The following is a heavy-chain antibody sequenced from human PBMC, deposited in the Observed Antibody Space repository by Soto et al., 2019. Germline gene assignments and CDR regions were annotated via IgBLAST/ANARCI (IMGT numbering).Heavy chain of an antibody. J-gene: IGHJ5*02. CDR2: INWNSGIT. CDR1: GFTFEDHA. CDR3: TKGRGALTVVSNWFDP. Sequence: EVQLVESGGGLVQSGKSLKLSCVAIGFTFEDHAMHWIRQVPGKGLEWVAGINWNSGITGYADSVKGRFTISRDNANNSLHLEMNSLKSEDTALYYCTKGRGALTVVSNWFDPWGQGTPVTVSS. D-gene: IGHD3-22*01. V-gene: IGHV3-9*01.